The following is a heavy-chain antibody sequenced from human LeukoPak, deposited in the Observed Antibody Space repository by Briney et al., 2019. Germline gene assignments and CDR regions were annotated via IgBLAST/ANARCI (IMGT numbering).Heavy chain of an antibody. D-gene: IGHD4-17*01. CDR1: GGSISSSSYC. Sequence: PSETLSLTCTVSGGSISSSSYCWGWIRQPPGKGLEWIGSIYYSGSTYYNPSLKSRVTISVDTSKNQFSLKLSSVTAADTAVYYCARLTDYGDYVYYFQHWGQGTLVTVSS. V-gene: IGHV4-39*01. CDR3: ARLTDYGDYVYYFQH. J-gene: IGHJ1*01. CDR2: IYYSGST.